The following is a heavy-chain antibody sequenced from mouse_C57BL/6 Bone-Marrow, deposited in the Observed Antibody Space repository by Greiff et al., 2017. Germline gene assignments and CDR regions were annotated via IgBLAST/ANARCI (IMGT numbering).Heavy chain of an antibody. CDR1: GYTFTSYW. J-gene: IGHJ2*01. CDR2: IHPSDSDT. CDR3: ATTVGATEYFDY. Sequence: VQLQQPGAELVKPGASVKVSCKASGYTFTSYWMHWVKQSPGQGLEWIGRIHPSDSDTNYNQKFKGKATLTVAKSSSTAYMQLSSLTSEDSAVYYCATTVGATEYFDYWGQGTTLTVSS. V-gene: IGHV1-74*01. D-gene: IGHD1-1*01.